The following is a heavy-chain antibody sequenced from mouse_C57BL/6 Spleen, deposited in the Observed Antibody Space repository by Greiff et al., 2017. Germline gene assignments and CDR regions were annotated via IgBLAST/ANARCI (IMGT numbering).Heavy chain of an antibody. D-gene: IGHD2-3*01. CDR2: IYPGDGDT. CDR1: GYAFSSSW. Sequence: VQLQQSGPELVKPGASVKISCKASGYAFSSSWMNWVKQRPGQGLEWIGRIYPGDGDTNYNGKFKGKATLTADKSSSTAYMQLSSLTSEDSAVYFCARCDGPEGFAYWGQGTMVTVSA. V-gene: IGHV1-82*01. J-gene: IGHJ3*01. CDR3: ARCDGPEGFAY.